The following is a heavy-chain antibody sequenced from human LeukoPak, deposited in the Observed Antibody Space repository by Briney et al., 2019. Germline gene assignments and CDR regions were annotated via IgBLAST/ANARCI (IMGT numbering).Heavy chain of an antibody. Sequence: GASVKVSCKASGGTFSSYAISWVRQAPGQGLEWMGGIIPIFGTANYAQKFQGRVTITADESTSTAYMELSSLRSEDTAVYYCARGGYGDHYTPLDYWGQGTLVTVSS. D-gene: IGHD4-17*01. V-gene: IGHV1-69*13. CDR2: IIPIFGTA. CDR3: ARGGYGDHYTPLDY. J-gene: IGHJ4*02. CDR1: GGTFSSYA.